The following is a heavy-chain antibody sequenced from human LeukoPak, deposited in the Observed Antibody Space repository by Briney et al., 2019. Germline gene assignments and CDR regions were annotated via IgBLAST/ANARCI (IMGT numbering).Heavy chain of an antibody. D-gene: IGHD3-3*01. V-gene: IGHV3-NL1*01. CDR1: GFTSSSYS. CDR3: AKDGPTYYDFWSGYYGGYFDY. CDR2: IYSGGST. Sequence: GGSLRLSCAASGFTSSSYSMNWVRQAPGKGLEWVSVIYSGGSTYYADSVKGRFTISRDNSKNTLYLQMNSLRAEDTAVYYCAKDGPTYYDFWSGYYGGYFDYWGQGTLVTVSS. J-gene: IGHJ4*02.